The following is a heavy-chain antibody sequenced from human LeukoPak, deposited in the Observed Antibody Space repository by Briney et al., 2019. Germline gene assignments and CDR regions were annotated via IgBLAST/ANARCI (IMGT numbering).Heavy chain of an antibody. CDR3: ARDRVGDPLDY. Sequence: GGSLRLSCAASGFTFSDYWMSWVRQAPGKGLVWVANIKQDGNERYYVDSVKGRFTISRDNAKNSLYLQMNSLRAEDTAVYYCARDRVGDPLDYWGQGTLVTVSS. CDR1: GFTFSDYW. J-gene: IGHJ4*02. CDR2: IKQDGNER. V-gene: IGHV3-7*03.